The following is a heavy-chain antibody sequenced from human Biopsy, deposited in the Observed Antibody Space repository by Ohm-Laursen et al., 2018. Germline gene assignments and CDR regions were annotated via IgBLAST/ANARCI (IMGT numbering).Heavy chain of an antibody. J-gene: IGHJ1*01. CDR3: ATKLTGYFHH. D-gene: IGHD3-9*01. CDR2: NIPILGTG. V-gene: IGHV1-69*06. CDR1: GYTFTTYY. Sequence: SVKVSCKASGYTFTTYYIHWVRQAPGQGLEWLGGNIPILGTGNYAQKFQDRVTVAADTSTSTATMELRSLRSDDTAVYYCATKLTGYFHHWGQGTLVIVSS.